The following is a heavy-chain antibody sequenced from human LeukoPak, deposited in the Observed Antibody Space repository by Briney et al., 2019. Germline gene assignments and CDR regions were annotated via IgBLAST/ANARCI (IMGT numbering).Heavy chain of an antibody. Sequence: PGETLSLTCTVSGGSISSSYWSWIRQPPGKGLEWIGHIYYSGSTNFNPSLKSRVTLSLDTSKNQFSLKLISVTAADTAVYYCARGAGKYYFHGMDVWGQRTTVTVSS. CDR3: ARGAGKYYFHGMDV. V-gene: IGHV4-59*01. J-gene: IGHJ6*02. CDR1: GGSISSSY. CDR2: IYYSGST.